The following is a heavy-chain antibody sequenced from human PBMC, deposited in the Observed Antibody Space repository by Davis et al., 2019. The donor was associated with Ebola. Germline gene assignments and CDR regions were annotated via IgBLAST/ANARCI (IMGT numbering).Heavy chain of an antibody. CDR1: GGSISSYY. CDR3: ARHDYDFWSGYYGGNWFDP. D-gene: IGHD3-3*01. CDR2: IYYSGST. J-gene: IGHJ5*02. Sequence: MPSETLSLTCTVSGGSISSYYWSWIRQPPGKGLEWIGYIYYSGSTNYNPSLKSRVTISVDTSKNQFSLKLSSVTAADTAVYYCARHDYDFWSGYYGGNWFDPWGQGTLVTVSS. V-gene: IGHV4-59*08.